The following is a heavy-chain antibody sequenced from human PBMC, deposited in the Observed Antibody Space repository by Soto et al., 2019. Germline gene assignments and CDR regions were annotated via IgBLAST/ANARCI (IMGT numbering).Heavy chain of an antibody. CDR2: IYSSGST. V-gene: IGHV4-61*01. D-gene: IGHD2-2*02. Sequence: SETLSLTCTVSGGSVSSDTHYWSWIRQPPGKRLEWIGFIYSSGSTNYNPPLKSRVTMSVDTSKNQFSLKLRSVIVADTAVYHCARFVRSCSGTTCYTRADVWGQGTTVTVSS. CDR3: ARFVRSCSGTTCYTRADV. CDR1: GGSVSSDTHY. J-gene: IGHJ6*02.